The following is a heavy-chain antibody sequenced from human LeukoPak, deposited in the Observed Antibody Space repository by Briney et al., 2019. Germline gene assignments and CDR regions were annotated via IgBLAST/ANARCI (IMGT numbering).Heavy chain of an antibody. CDR1: GGSISSGGYS. V-gene: IGHV4-30-2*01. CDR3: ARDNDYYFDY. D-gene: IGHD2-21*02. Sequence: PSQTLSLTRAVSGGSISSGGYSWSWIRQPPGKGLEWIGYIYHSGSTYYNPSLKSRVTISVDRSKNQFSLKLSSVTAADTAVYYCARDNDYYFDYWGQGTLVTVSS. J-gene: IGHJ4*02. CDR2: IYHSGST.